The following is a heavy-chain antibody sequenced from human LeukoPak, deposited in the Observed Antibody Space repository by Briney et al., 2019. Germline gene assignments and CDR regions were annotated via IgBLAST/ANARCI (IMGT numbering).Heavy chain of an antibody. J-gene: IGHJ1*01. D-gene: IGHD5-18*01. CDR3: AKEGTASKPSALDQ. CDR2: IRYDGSDK. Sequence: GGSLRLSCAASGSIFTDYGMHWVRQAPGKGLEWLTFIRYDGSDKYYADSVKGRFTISRDNSKNTLYLQMNSLTCEDTAVYYCAKEGTASKPSALDQGGQGILVTVSS. V-gene: IGHV3-30*02. CDR1: GSIFTDYG.